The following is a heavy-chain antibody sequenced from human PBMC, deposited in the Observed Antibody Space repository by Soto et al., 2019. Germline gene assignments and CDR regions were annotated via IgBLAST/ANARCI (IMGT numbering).Heavy chain of an antibody. CDR3: ARASGWVRGYYYYGMDV. D-gene: IGHD6-19*01. J-gene: IGHJ6*02. CDR1: GYTFTSYA. Sequence: GASVKVSCKASGYTFTSYAMHWVRQAPGQRLEWMGWINAGNGNTKYSQKFQGRVTITRDTSASTAYMELSSLRSEDTAVYYCARASGWVRGYYYYGMDVWGQGTTVTVSS. V-gene: IGHV1-3*01. CDR2: INAGNGNT.